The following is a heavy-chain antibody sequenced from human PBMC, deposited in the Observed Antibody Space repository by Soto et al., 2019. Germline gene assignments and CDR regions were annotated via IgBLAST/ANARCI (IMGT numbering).Heavy chain of an antibody. CDR3: ARGGIVAVPAALSCYDDYTNYRFDS. J-gene: IGHJ4*02. CDR1: GGSFSDSA. CDR2: IIPMFAAT. V-gene: IGHV1-69*01. Sequence: QVQLAQSGAEVRSPGSSVKVSCRASGGSFSDSAFSWLRQAPGQGLEWVGGIIPMFAATKYAQAFQGRVTITADASTRTVYLALSSLTSDDSAVYFCARGGIVAVPAALSCYDDYTNYRFDSWGQGTLVSVS. D-gene: IGHD4-4*01.